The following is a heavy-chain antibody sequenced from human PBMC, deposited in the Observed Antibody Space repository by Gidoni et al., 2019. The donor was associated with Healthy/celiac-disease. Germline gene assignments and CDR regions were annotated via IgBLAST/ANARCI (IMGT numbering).Heavy chain of an antibody. J-gene: IGHJ3*02. V-gene: IGHV3-33*01. CDR2: IWYDGSNN. D-gene: IGHD3-22*01. CDR3: ARGAKDYDTSFLPFDI. Sequence: PGKGLEWVAVIWYDGSNNYYADSVKGRFTISRDNSKNTLYLQMNSLRAEDTAVYYCARGAKDYDTSFLPFDIWGQGTMVTVSS.